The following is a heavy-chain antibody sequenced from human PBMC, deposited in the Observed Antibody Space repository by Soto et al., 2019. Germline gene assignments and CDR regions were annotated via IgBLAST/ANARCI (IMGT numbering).Heavy chain of an antibody. CDR2: ISAYNGNT. V-gene: IGHV1-18*01. CDR1: GYTFTSYG. J-gene: IGHJ6*03. Sequence: ASVKVSCKASGYTFTSYGISWVRQAPGQGLEWMGWISAYNGNTNYAQKLQGRVTMTTDTSTSTAYMELRSLRSDDTAVYYCARARGRYSTSYYYYMDVWGKGTTVTVSS. CDR3: ARARGRYSTSYYYYMDV. D-gene: IGHD2-2*01.